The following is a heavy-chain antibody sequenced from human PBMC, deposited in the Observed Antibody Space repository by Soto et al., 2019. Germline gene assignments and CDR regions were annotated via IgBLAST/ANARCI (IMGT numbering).Heavy chain of an antibody. CDR3: ARETYSGYDRYDAYGMDV. CDR2: TYYRSKWYN. CDR1: GDSVSSNSAA. D-gene: IGHD5-12*01. V-gene: IGHV6-1*01. J-gene: IGHJ6*04. Sequence: QVQLQQSGPGLVKPSQTLSLTCAISGDSVSSNSAAWNWIRQSPSRGLEWLGRTYYRSKWYNDYAVSVKSRITINPDTAKNRFSLQLNSVTPEDTAVYYCARETYSGYDRYDAYGMDVWGKGTTVTVSS.